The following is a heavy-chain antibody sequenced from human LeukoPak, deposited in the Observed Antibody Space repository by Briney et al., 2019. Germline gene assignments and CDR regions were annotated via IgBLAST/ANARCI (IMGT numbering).Heavy chain of an antibody. Sequence: GGSLRLSCAASGFTFNTYAMHWVRQAPGKGLEWVAVISYDGSNKHYADSVKGRFTISRDNSKNTLYLQMNSLRAEDTAVYYCARGGAYDFWSGYSRAFDIWGQGTMVTVSS. CDR1: GFTFNTYA. V-gene: IGHV3-30-3*01. J-gene: IGHJ3*02. CDR3: ARGGAYDFWSGYSRAFDI. D-gene: IGHD3-3*01. CDR2: ISYDGSNK.